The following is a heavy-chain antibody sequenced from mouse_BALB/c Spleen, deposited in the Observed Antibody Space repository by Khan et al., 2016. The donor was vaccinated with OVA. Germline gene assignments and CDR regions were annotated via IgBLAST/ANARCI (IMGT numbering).Heavy chain of an antibody. CDR1: GYSITSGYG. CDR2: ISYSGST. V-gene: IGHV3-2*02. J-gene: IGHJ2*01. D-gene: IGHD2-12*01. Sequence: EVKLLESGPGLVKPSQSLSLTCTVTGYSITSGYGWNWIRPFPGNKLEWMGYISYSGSTNYNPYLKRRISIKRDTSKNQFFLQLNSVTTEETAMYYCARSAIWGQGTTRTVSS. CDR3: ARSAI.